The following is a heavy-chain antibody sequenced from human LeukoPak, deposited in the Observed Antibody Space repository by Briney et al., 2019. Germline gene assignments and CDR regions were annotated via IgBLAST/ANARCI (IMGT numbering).Heavy chain of an antibody. D-gene: IGHD3-9*01. J-gene: IGHJ4*02. CDR3: AKGDDILTNFDY. Sequence: GGSLRLSCAASGFTFSSYGMSWVRQAPGKGLEWVSAISGSGGSTYYADSVKGRFTISRDNSKNTLYLQMNSLRAEDTAVYYCAKGDDILTNFDYWGQGTLVTVSS. V-gene: IGHV3-23*01. CDR1: GFTFSSYG. CDR2: ISGSGGST.